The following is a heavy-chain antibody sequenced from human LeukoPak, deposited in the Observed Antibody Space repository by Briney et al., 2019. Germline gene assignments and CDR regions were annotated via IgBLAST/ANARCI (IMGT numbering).Heavy chain of an antibody. V-gene: IGHV3-30*04. J-gene: IGHJ4*02. CDR2: ISYDGSNE. D-gene: IGHD1-26*01. CDR1: GFTFSSYV. CDR3: ARGVNSGYFDY. Sequence: PGGSLRLSCAASGFTFSSYVMHWVRQAPGKGLEWVAIISYDGSNEYYADSVKGRFTISRDNSKNTLYLQMNSLRAADTAVYYCARGVNSGYFDYCGQGTLVTVSS.